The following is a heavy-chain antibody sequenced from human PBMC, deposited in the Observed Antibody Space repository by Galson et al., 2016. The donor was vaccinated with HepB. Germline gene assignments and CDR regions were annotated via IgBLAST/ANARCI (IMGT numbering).Heavy chain of an antibody. Sequence: SLRLSCAASGFSFGTSGMSWLRQSPGRGLEWVSGITRDGETTHYADSVRGRFTISRDNSKNMLYLFMSTLRAQDTAVYYCGKHGGVDYCGQGALVTVSS. CDR3: GKHGGVDY. CDR1: GFSFGTSG. V-gene: IGHV3-23*01. CDR2: ITRDGETT. J-gene: IGHJ4*02. D-gene: IGHD3-16*01.